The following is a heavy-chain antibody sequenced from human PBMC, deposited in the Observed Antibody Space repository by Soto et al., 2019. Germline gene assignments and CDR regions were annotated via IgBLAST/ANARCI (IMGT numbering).Heavy chain of an antibody. V-gene: IGHV3-74*03. J-gene: IGHJ4*02. Sequence: GGSLRLSCAASGFTFSRYWMHWVRQAPGEGLVWVSRINTDGSTTTYADSVKGRFTISRDNAKNMLYLQMNSLRAEETAVYYCARYSDTAPAGKPNFDYWGQGTLVTVSS. CDR1: GFTFSRYW. D-gene: IGHD6-13*01. CDR2: INTDGSTT. CDR3: ARYSDTAPAGKPNFDY.